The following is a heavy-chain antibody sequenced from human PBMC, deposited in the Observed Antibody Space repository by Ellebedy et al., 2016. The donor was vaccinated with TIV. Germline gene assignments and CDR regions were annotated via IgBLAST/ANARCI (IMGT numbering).Heavy chain of an antibody. CDR1: GFTFSTYW. D-gene: IGHD3-10*01. CDR2: ISWNSGSI. J-gene: IGHJ3*02. CDR3: AKAILLWFGEPAFDI. Sequence: SLKISXAASGFTFSTYWMHWVRQAPGKGLEWVSGISWNSGSIGYADSVKGRFTISRDNAKNSLYLQMNSLRAEDTALYYCAKAILLWFGEPAFDIWGQGTMVTVSS. V-gene: IGHV3-9*01.